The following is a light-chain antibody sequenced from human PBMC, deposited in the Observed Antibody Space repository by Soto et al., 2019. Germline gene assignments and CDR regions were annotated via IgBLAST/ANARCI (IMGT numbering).Light chain of an antibody. J-gene: IGKJ4*01. CDR3: QQYNSYSLT. Sequence: DIQMTQSPSTLSASVGDRVTITCRASQSISSWLAWYQQKPGKAPKLLIYRASSLQSGGPSRFSSSGSGTEFTFIISSLQPDDFATYYFQQYNSYSLTFGGGTKVEIK. CDR1: QSISSW. CDR2: RAS. V-gene: IGKV1-5*03.